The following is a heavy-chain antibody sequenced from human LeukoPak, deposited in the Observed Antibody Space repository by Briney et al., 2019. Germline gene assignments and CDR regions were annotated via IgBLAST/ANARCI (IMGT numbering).Heavy chain of an antibody. CDR3: ARDKTYYDILTGYFFYYFDY. CDR1: GFTFSSYS. Sequence: PGGSLRLSCAASGFTFSSYSMNWVRQAPGKGLEWVSSISSSSSYIYYADSVKGRFTISRDNAKNSLYLQMNSLRAEDTAVYYCARDKTYYDILTGYFFYYFDYWGQGTLVTVSS. CDR2: ISSSSSYI. J-gene: IGHJ4*02. V-gene: IGHV3-21*01. D-gene: IGHD3-9*01.